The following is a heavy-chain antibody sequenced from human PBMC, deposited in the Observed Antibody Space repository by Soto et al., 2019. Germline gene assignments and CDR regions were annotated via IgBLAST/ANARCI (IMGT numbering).Heavy chain of an antibody. CDR1: GYTFATYA. D-gene: IGHD1-1*01. CDR2: INAGNGNT. J-gene: IGHJ6*01. CDR3: ATDCIWTSVDLYYYGMD. V-gene: IGHV1-3*01. Sequence: ASVKGYCTASGYTFATYALHWVRQAPGQRLEWMGWINAGNGNTKYSQKFQDRVAISRDTSASTAYMELSSLTSEDTAVYYCATDCIWTSVDLYYYGMD.